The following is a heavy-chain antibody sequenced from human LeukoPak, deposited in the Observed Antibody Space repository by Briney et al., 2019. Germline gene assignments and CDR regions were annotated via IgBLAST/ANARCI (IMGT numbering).Heavy chain of an antibody. V-gene: IGHV4-59*12. D-gene: IGHD3-10*01. Sequence: SETLSLTCTVSGGSISSYYWSWIRQPPGKGLEWIGYIYYSGSTNYNPSLKSRVTISVDTSKNQFSLKLSSVTAADTAVYYCARDGRVWYYYGSGSYYPFDYWGQGTLVTVSS. CDR1: GGSISSYY. CDR3: ARDGRVWYYYGSGSYYPFDY. CDR2: IYYSGST. J-gene: IGHJ4*02.